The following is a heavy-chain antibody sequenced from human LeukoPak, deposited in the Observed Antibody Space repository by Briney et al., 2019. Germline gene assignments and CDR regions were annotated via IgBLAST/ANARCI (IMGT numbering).Heavy chain of an antibody. J-gene: IGHJ4*02. Sequence: GGSLRLSCAASGFTFSSYAMSWVRQAPGKGLEWVSAISGSGGSTYYADSVKGRFTISRDNSKNTLYLQMNSLRAEDTAVYYCAKVGVGYYDSSGYFDYWGQGTLVTVSS. CDR2: ISGSGGST. V-gene: IGHV3-23*01. D-gene: IGHD3-22*01. CDR1: GFTFSSYA. CDR3: AKVGVGYYDSSGYFDY.